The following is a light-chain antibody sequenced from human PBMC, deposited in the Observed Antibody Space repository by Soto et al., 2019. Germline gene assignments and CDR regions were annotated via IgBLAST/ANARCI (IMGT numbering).Light chain of an antibody. CDR2: AAS. V-gene: IGKV1-17*03. CDR3: LQHNSYPPT. J-gene: IGKJ4*01. CDR1: QDINNY. Sequence: DIPMTQSPSAMSASVGDRVTITCRASQDINNYLVWFQQKPGTVPKRLIYAASSLQSGVPSRFSGSRSGTEFTLTISSLQPEDFATYYCLQHNSYPPTFGGGTKVEIK.